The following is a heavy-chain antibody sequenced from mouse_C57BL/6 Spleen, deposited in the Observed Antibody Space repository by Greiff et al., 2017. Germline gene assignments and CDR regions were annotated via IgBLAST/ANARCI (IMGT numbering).Heavy chain of an antibody. D-gene: IGHD3-2*02. CDR2: INPNNGGT. Sequence: EVQRVESGPELVKPGASVKISCKASGYTFTDYYMNWVKQSHGKSLEWIGDINPNNGGTSYNQKFKGKATLTVDKSSSTAYMELRSLTSEDSAVYYCARLSYNAMDYWGQGTSVTVSS. V-gene: IGHV1-26*01. CDR3: ARLSYNAMDY. CDR1: GYTFTDYY. J-gene: IGHJ4*01.